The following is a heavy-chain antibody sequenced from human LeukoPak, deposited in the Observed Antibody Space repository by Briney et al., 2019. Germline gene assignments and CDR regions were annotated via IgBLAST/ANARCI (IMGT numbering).Heavy chain of an antibody. CDR3: ARFIKGVFYFDY. V-gene: IGHV4-30-4*01. CDR2: IYYSGST. Sequence: SETLSLTCTVSGGSISSGDYYWTWIRQPPGKGLEWIGYIYYSGSTYYNPSLKSRVTISVDTSKNQFSLKLSSVTAADTAAYYCARFIKGVFYFDYWGQGTLVTVSS. CDR1: GGSISSGDYY. D-gene: IGHD3-10*01. J-gene: IGHJ4*02.